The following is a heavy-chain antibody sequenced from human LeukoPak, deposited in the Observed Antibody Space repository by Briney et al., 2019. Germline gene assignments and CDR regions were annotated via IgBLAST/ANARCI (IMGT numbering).Heavy chain of an antibody. CDR1: GYTFTSYG. CDR3: ARDPSLIVGATISFFDY. V-gene: IGHV1-18*01. D-gene: IGHD1-26*01. J-gene: IGHJ4*02. Sequence: GASVKVSCKASGYTFTSYGISWVRQAPGQGLEWMGWINTYNGNTNYAQKLQGRVTMTTDTSTSTAYMDLRSLRSDDTAVYYCARDPSLIVGATISFFDYWGQRTLVTVSS. CDR2: INTYNGNT.